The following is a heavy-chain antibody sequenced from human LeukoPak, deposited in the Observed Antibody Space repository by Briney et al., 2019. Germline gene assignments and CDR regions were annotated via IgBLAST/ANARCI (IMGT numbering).Heavy chain of an antibody. J-gene: IGHJ1*01. CDR3: ATVNKGEFHY. D-gene: IGHD2-21*01. V-gene: IGHV3-30-3*01. CDR1: GFTFSSDT. CDR2: VSVVGIGR. Sequence: PGRSLRLSCAASGFTFSSDTMYWFRQAPGKGLEWVASVSVVGIGRYFPGSAEGRFTISRDNSKSMVYLQMNNVRGEDTAGFYCATVNKGEFHYWGQGTLVTVSS.